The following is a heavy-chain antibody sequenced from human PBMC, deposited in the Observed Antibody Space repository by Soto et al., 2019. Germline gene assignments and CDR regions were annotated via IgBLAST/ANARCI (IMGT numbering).Heavy chain of an antibody. CDR2: IIPLFGTA. CDR3: ARPKGTYSSGYYYFDF. Sequence: QVQLEQSGAEVKQPGSSVKVSCKTSGGTFSTYAINWVRQAPGQGLEWMGAIIPLFGTADYSQKFQGRVTITADESTSTAYTELSSLRSDDTAVYFCARPKGTYSSGYYYFDFWGQGTLVTVSS. CDR1: GGTFSTYA. J-gene: IGHJ4*02. V-gene: IGHV1-69*01. D-gene: IGHD6-19*01.